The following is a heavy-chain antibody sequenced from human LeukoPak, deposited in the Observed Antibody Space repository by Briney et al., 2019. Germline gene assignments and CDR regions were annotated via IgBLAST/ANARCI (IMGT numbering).Heavy chain of an antibody. Sequence: SETLSLTCTVSGGSISSYYWSWIRQPPGKGLEWIGYIYYSGSTNYNPSLKSRVTMSVDTSKNQFSLKLSSVTAADTAVYYCAREGGTVGAGTFDIWGQGTMVTVSS. V-gene: IGHV4-59*12. CDR1: GGSISSYY. D-gene: IGHD3/OR15-3a*01. J-gene: IGHJ3*02. CDR2: IYYSGST. CDR3: AREGGTVGAGTFDI.